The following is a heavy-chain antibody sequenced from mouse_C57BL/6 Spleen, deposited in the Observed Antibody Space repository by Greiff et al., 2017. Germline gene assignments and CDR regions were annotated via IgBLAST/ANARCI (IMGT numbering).Heavy chain of an antibody. CDR1: GYSITSGYY. Sequence: EVQLQESGPGLVKPSQSLSLTCSVTGYSITSGYYWNWIRQFPGNKLEWMGYISYDGSNNYNPSLKNRISITRDTSKNQFFLNLNSVTTEDTATYYCARHWDKCAYWGQGTLVTVAA. CDR3: ARHWDKCAY. V-gene: IGHV3-6*01. D-gene: IGHD4-1*01. CDR2: ISYDGSN. J-gene: IGHJ3*01.